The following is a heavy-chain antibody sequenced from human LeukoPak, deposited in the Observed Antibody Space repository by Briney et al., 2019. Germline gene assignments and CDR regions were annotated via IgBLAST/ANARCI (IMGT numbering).Heavy chain of an antibody. V-gene: IGHV1-8*01. CDR1: GYTFTSYD. Sequence: ASVTVSCKAPGYTFTSYDINWVRQATGQGLEWMGWMNPNSGSTGYAQKFQGRVTMTRNTSISTAYMELSSLRSEDTAVYYCARLVPYYDFWSGYYRSGGNWFDPWGQGTLVTVSS. D-gene: IGHD3-3*01. CDR3: ARLVPYYDFWSGYYRSGGNWFDP. CDR2: MNPNSGST. J-gene: IGHJ5*02.